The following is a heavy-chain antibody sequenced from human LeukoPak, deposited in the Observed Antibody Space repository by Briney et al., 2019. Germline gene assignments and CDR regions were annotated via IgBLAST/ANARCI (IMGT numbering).Heavy chain of an antibody. CDR2: TKHDGSEK. Sequence: GGSLRLSCVASRFTFSSYWMSWVRQPPGKGLEWVATTKHDGSEKYYVDSVKGRFTISRGNAENLLYLEMNSLRAEDTAVYYCARVRLGAAYFDYWGQGNMVTVSS. J-gene: IGHJ4*02. D-gene: IGHD3-10*01. CDR3: ARVRLGAAYFDY. CDR1: RFTFSSYW. V-gene: IGHV3-7*01.